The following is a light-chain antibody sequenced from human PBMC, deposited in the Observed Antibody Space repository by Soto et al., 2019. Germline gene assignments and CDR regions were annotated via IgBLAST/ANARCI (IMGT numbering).Light chain of an antibody. CDR2: GAS. Sequence: EIVLTQSPGTLSLSPGERATLSCRASQSVSSSYLAWYQQKPGQAPRLLIYGASSRATGIPDRFSGSGSGTDFPLTISRLAPEDFAVYYCQQYGSPVTFGQGTKVEIK. CDR3: QQYGSPVT. V-gene: IGKV3-20*01. J-gene: IGKJ1*01. CDR1: QSVSSSY.